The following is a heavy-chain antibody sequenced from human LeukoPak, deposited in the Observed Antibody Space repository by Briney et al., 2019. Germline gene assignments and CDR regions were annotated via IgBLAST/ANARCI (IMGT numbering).Heavy chain of an antibody. CDR3: ARDYYGSGSFPFDY. CDR2: IYPSGST. Sequence: SETLSLTCTVSGGSISSYYWSWIRQPAGKGLEWIGRIYPSGSTNYNPSLKSRVTMSVDTSKNQFSLKPSSVTAADTAVYYCARDYYGSGSFPFDYWGQGTLVTVSS. V-gene: IGHV4-4*07. D-gene: IGHD3-10*01. J-gene: IGHJ4*02. CDR1: GGSISSYY.